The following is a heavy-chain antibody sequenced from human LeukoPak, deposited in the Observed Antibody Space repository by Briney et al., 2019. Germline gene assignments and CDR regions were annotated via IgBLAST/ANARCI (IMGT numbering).Heavy chain of an antibody. CDR3: ARGRIRSSLTDYFDA. J-gene: IGHJ4*02. CDR1: GGSMNVYY. CDR2: IYFSGTT. V-gene: IGHV4-59*01. D-gene: IGHD2-21*02. Sequence: PSETLSLTCSVAGGSMNVYYWTWMPQPPGKGLEWSGYIYFSGTTSYNPSLRSRVPLSVDTSKSQFFLKLNSVTAADTAIYFGARGRIRSSLTDYFDAWGQGILVIVSS.